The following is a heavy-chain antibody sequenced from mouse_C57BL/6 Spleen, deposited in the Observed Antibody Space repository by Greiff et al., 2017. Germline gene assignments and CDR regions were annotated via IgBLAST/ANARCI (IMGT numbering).Heavy chain of an antibody. CDR3: ASPQDGNYVSWFAY. J-gene: IGHJ3*01. CDR1: GYTFTSYW. CDR2: IDPNSGCT. V-gene: IGHV1-72*01. Sequence: VQLQQPVAELVKPGASVKLSCKASGYTFTSYWMPWVKQRPGRGLEWIGRIDPNSGCTKYNEKFKSKATLTVDKPSSTAYMQLSSLTSEDSAVYYCASPQDGNYVSWFAYWGQGTLVTVSA. D-gene: IGHD2-1*01.